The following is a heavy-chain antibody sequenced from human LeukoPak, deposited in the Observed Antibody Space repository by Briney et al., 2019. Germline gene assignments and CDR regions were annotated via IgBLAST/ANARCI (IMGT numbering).Heavy chain of an antibody. Sequence: SQTLSLTCTVSGGSISSGSNYWGWIRQQPGKGLEWIGYIHNTGRTDYNPSLKSRGIISVDTSKNRFYLRLSSVTAADTALYYCARKNDYGDSYYMDVWGKGTTVTVSS. D-gene: IGHD4-17*01. J-gene: IGHJ6*03. CDR2: IHNTGRT. V-gene: IGHV4-31*03. CDR3: ARKNDYGDSYYMDV. CDR1: GGSISSGSNY.